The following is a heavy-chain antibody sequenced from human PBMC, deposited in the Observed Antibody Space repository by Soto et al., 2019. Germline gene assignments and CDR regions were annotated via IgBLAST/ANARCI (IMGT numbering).Heavy chain of an antibody. J-gene: IGHJ4*02. CDR2: IRSKAYGGTT. Sequence: PGGSLRLSCTASGFTFGDYAMSWVRQAPGKGLGWVGFIRSKAYGGTTEYAASVKGRFTISRDDSKSIAYLQMNSLKTEDTAVYYCTRGARDYYDSSGYYLDDYWGQGTLVTVSS. D-gene: IGHD3-22*01. CDR1: GFTFGDYA. CDR3: TRGARDYYDSSGYYLDDY. V-gene: IGHV3-49*04.